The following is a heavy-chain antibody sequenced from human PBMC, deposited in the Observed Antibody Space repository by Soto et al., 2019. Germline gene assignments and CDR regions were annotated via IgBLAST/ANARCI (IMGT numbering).Heavy chain of an antibody. V-gene: IGHV1-58*01. D-gene: IGHD6-13*01. CDR3: ARESSSSCHDY. CDR1: GFTFTNSA. CDR2: IVVGSGNT. Sequence: SVKVSCKASGFTFTNSAVQWVRQARGQRLEWIGWIVVGSGNTNYAQKLQGRVTMTTDTSTSTAYMELRSLRSDDTAVYYCARESSSSCHDYWGQGTLVTVSS. J-gene: IGHJ4*02.